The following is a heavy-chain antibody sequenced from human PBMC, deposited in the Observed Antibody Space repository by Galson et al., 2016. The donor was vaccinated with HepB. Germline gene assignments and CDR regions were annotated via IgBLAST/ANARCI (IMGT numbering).Heavy chain of an antibody. CDR1: RFTFGSYA. D-gene: IGHD3-9*01. CDR2: ISDNAGST. Sequence: SLRLSCAVSRFTFGSYAMSWVRQAPGKGLEWVSGISDNAGSTYYADSVKGRFTISRDNSKNTLYLQMNSLRAEDTAVYYCAKDKTELRYFDWQSFGAFHMWGQGTMVTVS. CDR3: AKDKTELRYFDWQSFGAFHM. J-gene: IGHJ3*02. V-gene: IGHV3-23*01.